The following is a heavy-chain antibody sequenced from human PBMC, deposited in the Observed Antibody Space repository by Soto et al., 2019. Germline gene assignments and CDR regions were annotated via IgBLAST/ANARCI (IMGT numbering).Heavy chain of an antibody. CDR1: GFTFTSSA. Sequence: GASVKVSCKASGFTFTSSAMQWMRQARGQRLEWIGWIVVGSGNTNYAQKFQERVTITRDMSTSTAYMELSSLRSEDTAVYYCAAKTTGTTNYYYGMDVWGQGTTVTVSS. CDR2: IVVGSGNT. D-gene: IGHD1-1*01. V-gene: IGHV1-58*02. CDR3: AAKTTGTTNYYYGMDV. J-gene: IGHJ6*02.